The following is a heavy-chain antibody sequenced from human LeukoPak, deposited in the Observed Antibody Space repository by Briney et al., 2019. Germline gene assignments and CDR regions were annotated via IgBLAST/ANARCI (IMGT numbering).Heavy chain of an antibody. Sequence: PSETLSLTCTVSGGSISSSSYYWGWIRQPPGKGLEWIGSIYHSGSTYYNPSLKSRVTISVDTSKNQFSLELSSVTAADTAVYYCARVCVTYYYDSSGYYAFDIWGQGTMVTVSS. CDR1: GGSISSSSYY. CDR3: ARVCVTYYYDSSGYYAFDI. V-gene: IGHV4-39*07. CDR2: IYHSGST. D-gene: IGHD3-22*01. J-gene: IGHJ3*02.